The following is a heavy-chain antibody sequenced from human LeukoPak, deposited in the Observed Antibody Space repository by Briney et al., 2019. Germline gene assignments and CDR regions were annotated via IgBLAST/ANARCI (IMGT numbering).Heavy chain of an antibody. V-gene: IGHV1-2*02. CDR3: ARDPSAIFGVVT. Sequence: ASVKVSCKASGYTFTSYDINCVRQTTGQGLEWMGWINPNSGGTNYAQKFQGRVTMTRDTSISTAYMELSRLRSDDTAVYYYARDPSAIFGVVTWGQGTLVTVSS. CDR2: INPNSGGT. CDR1: GYTFTSYD. D-gene: IGHD3-3*01. J-gene: IGHJ5*02.